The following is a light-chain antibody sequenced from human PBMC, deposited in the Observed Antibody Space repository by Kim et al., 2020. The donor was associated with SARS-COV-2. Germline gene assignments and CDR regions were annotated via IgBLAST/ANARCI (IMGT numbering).Light chain of an antibody. CDR2: QDS. V-gene: IGLV3-1*01. J-gene: IGLJ3*02. CDR3: QAWDSTRV. Sequence: SYELTQPPSVSVSPGQTASITCSGDKLGDKYACWYQQKPGQSPVLVIYQDSKRPSGIPERFSGSNSGNTATLTISGTHAMDEADYYCQAWDSTRVFGGGT. CDR1: KLGDKY.